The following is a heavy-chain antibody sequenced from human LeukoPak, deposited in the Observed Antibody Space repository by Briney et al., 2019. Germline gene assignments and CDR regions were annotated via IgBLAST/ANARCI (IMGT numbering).Heavy chain of an antibody. Sequence: GGSLKLSCAAPGFTFSGSAMHWVRQASGKGLEWVGRIRSKANSYATAYAASVKGRFTISRDDSKNTAYLQMNSLKTEDTAVYYCTSYHYGMDVWGQGTTVTVSS. CDR1: GFTFSGSA. V-gene: IGHV3-73*01. J-gene: IGHJ6*02. CDR3: TSYHYGMDV. CDR2: IRSKANSYAT.